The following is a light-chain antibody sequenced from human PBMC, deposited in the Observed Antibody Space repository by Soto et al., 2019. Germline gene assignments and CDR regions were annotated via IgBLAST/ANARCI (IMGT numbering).Light chain of an antibody. CDR1: SSDVGRYDY. V-gene: IGLV2-14*01. CDR3: SSYRSNSTLV. Sequence: QSVLTQPASVSGSPGQSITISCTGTSSDVGRYDYVSWYQQHPGKAPKLMIYDVTNRPSGVSNRFSGSKSGNTASLTISGLQAEDEADYYCSSYRSNSTLVFGGGTKLTVL. J-gene: IGLJ2*01. CDR2: DVT.